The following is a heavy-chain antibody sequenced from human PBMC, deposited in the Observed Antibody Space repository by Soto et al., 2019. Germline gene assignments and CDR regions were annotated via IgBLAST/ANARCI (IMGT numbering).Heavy chain of an antibody. V-gene: IGHV5-51*01. J-gene: IGHJ6*02. D-gene: IGHD1-26*01. Sequence: PGEALKISCKGSGYSFTSYWIGWVRQMPGKGLEWMGIIYPGDSDTRYSPSFQGQVTISADKSISTAYLQWSSLKASDTAMYYCARLRFSGSRYYYYSGMDVWGQGTTVNVSS. CDR3: ARLRFSGSRYYYYSGMDV. CDR1: GYSFTSYW. CDR2: IYPGDSDT.